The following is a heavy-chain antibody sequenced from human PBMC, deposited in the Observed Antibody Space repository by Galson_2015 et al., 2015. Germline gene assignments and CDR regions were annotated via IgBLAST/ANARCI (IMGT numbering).Heavy chain of an antibody. CDR1: GYTFTGYY. J-gene: IGHJ4*02. Sequence: SVKVSCKASGYTFTGYYMHWVRQAPGQGLEWMGWINPNSGDTNYAQKFQGWVTMTRDTSITTAYMELTRLTSDDTAAYYCARADYSGSYFYYFDSWGQGTLVTVSS. D-gene: IGHD1-26*01. V-gene: IGHV1-2*04. CDR3: ARADYSGSYFYYFDS. CDR2: INPNSGDT.